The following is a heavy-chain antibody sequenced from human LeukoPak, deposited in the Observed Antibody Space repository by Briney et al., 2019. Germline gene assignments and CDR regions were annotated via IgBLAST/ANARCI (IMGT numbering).Heavy chain of an antibody. J-gene: IGHJ3*02. CDR3: ARGPPPFTNYDHPDAFDI. Sequence: ASVKVSCKASGYTFTSYDINWVRQATGQGLEWMGWINPNSGGTNYAQKFQGRVTMTRDTSISTAYMELSRLRSDDTAVYYCARGPPPFTNYDHPDAFDIWGQGTMVTVSS. V-gene: IGHV1-2*02. D-gene: IGHD3-3*01. CDR2: INPNSGGT. CDR1: GYTFTSYD.